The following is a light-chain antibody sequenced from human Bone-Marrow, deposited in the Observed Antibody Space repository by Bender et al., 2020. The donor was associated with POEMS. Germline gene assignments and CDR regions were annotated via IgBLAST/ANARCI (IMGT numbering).Light chain of an antibody. V-gene: IGLV2-14*03. CDR1: SSDIGGYNY. CDR2: GVS. CDR3: SSYASSSTYV. Sequence: QSALTQPASVSGSPGQSITISCTGTSSDIGGYNYVSWYQQHPGKVPKLMISGVSHRPSGVSSRFSGSKSGNTASLTISGLQAEDEADYFCSSYASSSTYVFGTGTKVTVL. J-gene: IGLJ1*01.